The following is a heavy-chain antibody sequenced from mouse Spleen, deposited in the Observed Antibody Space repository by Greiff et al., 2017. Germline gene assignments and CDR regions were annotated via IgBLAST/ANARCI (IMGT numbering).Heavy chain of an antibody. CDR3: ARVYDYVPLDY. J-gene: IGHJ2*01. CDR1: GYTFTSYG. CDR2: IYPRSGNT. D-gene: IGHD2-4*01. V-gene: IGHV1-81*01. Sequence: QVQLKQSGAELARPGASVKLSCKASGYTFTSYGISWVKQRTGQGLEWIGEIYPRSGNTYYNEKFKGKATLTADKSSSTAYMELRSLTSEDSAVYFCARVYDYVPLDYWGQGTTLTVSS.